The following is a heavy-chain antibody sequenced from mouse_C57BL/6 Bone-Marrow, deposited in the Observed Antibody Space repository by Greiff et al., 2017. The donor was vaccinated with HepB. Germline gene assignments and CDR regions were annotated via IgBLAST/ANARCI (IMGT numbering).Heavy chain of an antibody. Sequence: VQLKESGPGLVKPSQSLSLTCSVTGYSITSGYYWNWIRQFPGNKLEWMGYISYDGSNNYNPSLKNRISITRDTSKNQFFLKLNSVTTEDTATYYCARDSLHYYAMDYWGQGTSVTVSS. J-gene: IGHJ4*01. CDR3: ARDSLHYYAMDY. V-gene: IGHV3-6*01. CDR2: ISYDGSN. CDR1: GYSITSGYY.